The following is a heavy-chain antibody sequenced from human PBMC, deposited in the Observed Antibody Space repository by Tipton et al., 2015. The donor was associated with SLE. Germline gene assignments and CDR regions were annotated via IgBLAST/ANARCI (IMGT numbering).Heavy chain of an antibody. CDR3: ARKGYSSSVYWYFDL. CDR1: GGSISSSSYY. CDR2: IYYSGST. D-gene: IGHD6-6*01. Sequence: TLPLTCTVSGGSISSSSYYWGWIRQPPGKGLEWIGSIYYSGSTNYNPSLKSRVTISVDTSKNQFSLKLSSVTAADTAVYYCARKGYSSSVYWYFDLWGRGTLVTVSA. J-gene: IGHJ2*01. V-gene: IGHV4-61*05.